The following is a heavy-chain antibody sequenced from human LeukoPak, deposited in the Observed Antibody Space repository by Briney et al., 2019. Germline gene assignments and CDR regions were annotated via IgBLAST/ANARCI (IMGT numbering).Heavy chain of an antibody. CDR3: ARRWNYGRNYYIDV. V-gene: IGHV4-34*01. CDR1: GGSFSNYY. D-gene: IGHD1-7*01. Sequence: ETLSLTCSVYGGSFSNYYWSWIRQPPGKGLEWIGEINDSGRINYNPSLMSRVTVSVDTSKNQFSLRLTSVTATDTAVYYCARRWNYGRNYYIDVWGNGATVSVSS. CDR2: INDSGRI. J-gene: IGHJ6*03.